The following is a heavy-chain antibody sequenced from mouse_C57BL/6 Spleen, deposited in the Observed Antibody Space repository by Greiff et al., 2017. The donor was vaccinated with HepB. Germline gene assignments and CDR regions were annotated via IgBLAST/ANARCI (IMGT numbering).Heavy chain of an antibody. J-gene: IGHJ1*03. CDR2: INPNNGGT. Sequence: EVQLQQSGPELVKPGASVKIPCKASGYTFTDYNMDWVKQSHGKSLEWIGDINPNNGGTIYNQKFKGKATLTVDKSSSTAYMELRSLTSEDTAVYYCARSIYDGYYYVYWYFDVWGTGTTVTVSS. D-gene: IGHD2-3*01. CDR3: ARSIYDGYYYVYWYFDV. V-gene: IGHV1-18*01. CDR1: GYTFTDYN.